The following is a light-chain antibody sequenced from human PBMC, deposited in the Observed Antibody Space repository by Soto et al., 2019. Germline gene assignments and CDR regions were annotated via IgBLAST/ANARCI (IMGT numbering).Light chain of an antibody. Sequence: DIQMTQSPSSLSASVGDRVTVTCRAGQSIGSYFNWYQQKPGKAPKLLIYAASTLQSGVPSRFSGSGSGTDFTLTISSLQPEDFATYYCQQSYSIPYTFGQGTKLEI. J-gene: IGKJ2*01. CDR3: QQSYSIPYT. CDR2: AAS. V-gene: IGKV1-39*01. CDR1: QSIGSY.